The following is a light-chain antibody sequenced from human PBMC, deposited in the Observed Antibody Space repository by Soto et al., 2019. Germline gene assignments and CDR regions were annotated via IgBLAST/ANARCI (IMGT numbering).Light chain of an antibody. J-gene: IGKJ1*01. Sequence: EIVMTQSPATLSVSPGERATLSCRASQSVSSNLAWYQQKPGQAPRLLIYGASTRATVIPTKFSGSGSGTEFTLTISSMQSEDFAVYYCQQYNNWRPWTFGQGTKVDIK. CDR1: QSVSSN. CDR3: QQYNNWRPWT. CDR2: GAS. V-gene: IGKV3-15*01.